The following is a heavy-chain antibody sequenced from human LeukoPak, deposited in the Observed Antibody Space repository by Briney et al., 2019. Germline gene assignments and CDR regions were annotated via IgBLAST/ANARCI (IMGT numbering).Heavy chain of an antibody. V-gene: IGHV4-4*07. D-gene: IGHD1/OR15-1a*01. CDR2: IYTSEST. J-gene: IGHJ1*01. CDR3: ARVSITGTHFQH. Sequence: RTSETLSLTCTVSGGSISSCYWSWIRQPAGEGLAWIGRIYTSESTNYNPSLKSRVTMSVDTSKNQFSLKLSSVTAADTAVYYCARVSITGTHFQHWGQGTLVTVSS. CDR1: GGSISSCY.